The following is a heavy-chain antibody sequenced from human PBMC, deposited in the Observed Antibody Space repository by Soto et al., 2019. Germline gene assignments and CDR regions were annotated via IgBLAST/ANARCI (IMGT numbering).Heavy chain of an antibody. V-gene: IGHV4-39*01. CDR1: GGSIGSSGYY. Sequence: PSETLSLTCTVSGGSIGSSGYYWGWIRQPPGKGLEWIGKIYYSGSIYYNWSLKRRNTLSADISKNQLSLKLNSVTASDTAVYCSVIKECWSGYYDPNFGYWGQGTLVTLSS. CDR3: VIKECWSGYYDPNFGY. D-gene: IGHD3-3*01. J-gene: IGHJ4*03. CDR2: IYYSGSI.